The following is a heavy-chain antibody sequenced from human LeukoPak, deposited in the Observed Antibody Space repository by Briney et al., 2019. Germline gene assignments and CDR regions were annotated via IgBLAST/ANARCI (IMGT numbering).Heavy chain of an antibody. Sequence: PGGPLRLSCAASGFTFSSYAMSWVRQAPGKGLEWVSAISGSGGSTYYADSVKGRFTISRDNAKNSLYLQMNSLRAEDTAVYYCARASQYQLLYTGYYYYYYYMDVWGKGTTVTVSS. CDR2: ISGSGGST. V-gene: IGHV3-23*01. CDR1: GFTFSSYA. D-gene: IGHD2-2*01. J-gene: IGHJ6*03. CDR3: ARASQYQLLYTGYYYYYYYMDV.